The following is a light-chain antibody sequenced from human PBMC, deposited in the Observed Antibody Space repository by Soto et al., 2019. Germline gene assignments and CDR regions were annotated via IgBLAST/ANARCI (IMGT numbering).Light chain of an antibody. J-gene: IGKJ4*01. CDR1: QGISTC. V-gene: IGKV1D-12*01. Sequence: IQMTHAEISVSASVGCLVTITCRASQGISTCLGWYQQKPGKAPKLLIYAASSLPSGVPSRFSGSGSGTDFTLTISVLQPEDFAAYYCQQPDSFPLTFGEGTKVDIK. CDR3: QQPDSFPLT. CDR2: AAS.